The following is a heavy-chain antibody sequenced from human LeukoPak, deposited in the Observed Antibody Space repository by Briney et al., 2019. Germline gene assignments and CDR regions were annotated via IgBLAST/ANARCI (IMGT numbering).Heavy chain of an antibody. D-gene: IGHD3-10*01. V-gene: IGHV1-2*02. CDR3: ARMSLDYYGSLDAFDI. Sequence: ASVKVSCKASGYSFSGYYIHWVRQAPGQGLEWMGWINSKSGGTKYAQKFQGRVTMTRDRPISTAYIELSRLTSVDTAIYYCARMSLDYYGSLDAFDIWGQGTTVTVSS. CDR2: INSKSGGT. CDR1: GYSFSGYY. J-gene: IGHJ3*02.